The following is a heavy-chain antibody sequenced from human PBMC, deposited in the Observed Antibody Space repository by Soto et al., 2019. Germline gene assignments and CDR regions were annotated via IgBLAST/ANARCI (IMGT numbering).Heavy chain of an antibody. CDR1: GYTFTTYG. V-gene: IGHV1-18*01. Sequence: QVQLVKSGAEVKKPGASVKVSCMASGYTFTTYGITWVRQAPGQGLEWVGWSSTYTGYTDYAQRFQGRVIMTADTSTRTAYMELESLTPDDTAVYYCARAPNYDNVLGWLYHYALDVWGQGTPVTVS. J-gene: IGHJ6*02. D-gene: IGHD2-8*01. CDR2: SSTYTGYT. CDR3: ARAPNYDNVLGWLYHYALDV.